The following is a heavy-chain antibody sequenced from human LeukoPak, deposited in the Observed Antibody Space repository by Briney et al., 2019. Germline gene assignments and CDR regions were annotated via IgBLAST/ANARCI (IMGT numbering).Heavy chain of an antibody. J-gene: IGHJ4*02. CDR3: ARLSDCSSTSCCGTLDY. CDR1: GYSFTSYW. D-gene: IGHD2-2*01. V-gene: IGHV5-51*01. CDR2: IYPGDSDT. Sequence: GESLKISCKGSGYSFTSYWIGWVRQMPGKGLEWMGIIYPGDSDTRYSPSSQGQVTISADKSISTAYLQWSSLKASDTAMYYCARLSDCSSTSCCGTLDYWGQGTLVTVSS.